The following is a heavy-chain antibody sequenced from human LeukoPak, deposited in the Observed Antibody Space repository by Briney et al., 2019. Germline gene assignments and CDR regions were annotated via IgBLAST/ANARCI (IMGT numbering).Heavy chain of an antibody. CDR3: AIMYNSGWGLLY. J-gene: IGHJ4*02. V-gene: IGHV5-51*01. CDR1: GYSFGDFW. Sequence: GESLKISCTGSGYSFGDFWIVWVRQMTGKGLEYMGSINPADSTARYNPSFQGLVTFSADKSITTAYLQWSGLKASDTARYYCAIMYNSGWGLLYWGPETQVTVSS. CDR2: INPADSTA. D-gene: IGHD5-12*01.